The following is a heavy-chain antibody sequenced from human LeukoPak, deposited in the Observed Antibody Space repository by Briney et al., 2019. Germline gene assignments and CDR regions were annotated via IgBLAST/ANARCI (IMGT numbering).Heavy chain of an antibody. CDR1: EFRFGSYA. CDR3: AKDYAVGSIDY. Sequence: GGSLRLSCAASEFRFGSYAMSWVRQAPRKGPEWVANIHQDGVDKDYVDSVAGRFTISRDNSKNTVSLQMESLRAEDTALYYCAKDYAVGSIDYWGQGTLVTVSS. J-gene: IGHJ4*02. V-gene: IGHV3-7*03. CDR2: IHQDGVDK. D-gene: IGHD3-16*01.